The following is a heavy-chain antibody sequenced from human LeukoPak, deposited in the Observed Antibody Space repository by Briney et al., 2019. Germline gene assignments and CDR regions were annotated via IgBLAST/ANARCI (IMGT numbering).Heavy chain of an antibody. Sequence: PGGSLRLSCAASRFTFGSFWMHWVRQAPGKGLVWVSRINTDGSSTNYADSVKGRFTISRDNTKDTLYLQMNSLRAEDTAVYYCARGDSYGSAPLDYWGQGTLVTVSS. CDR2: INTDGSST. CDR3: ARGDSYGSAPLDY. J-gene: IGHJ4*02. D-gene: IGHD3-10*01. V-gene: IGHV3-74*01. CDR1: RFTFGSFW.